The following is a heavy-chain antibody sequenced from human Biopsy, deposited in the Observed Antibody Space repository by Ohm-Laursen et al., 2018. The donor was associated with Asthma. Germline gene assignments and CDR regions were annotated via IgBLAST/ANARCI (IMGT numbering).Heavy chain of an antibody. CDR3: ARGDSSNWSHYYFDY. D-gene: IGHD3-22*01. Sequence: SLRLSCTASGFAVSRDYMFWGRQAPGQGLEWVSVIYSGGTSHTADSVRGRFTISRGYSKNTLYLQMHSLRAEDTAVYYCARGDSSNWSHYYFDYWGQGTLVTVSS. CDR1: GFAVSRDY. CDR2: IYSGGTS. V-gene: IGHV3-53*01. J-gene: IGHJ4*02.